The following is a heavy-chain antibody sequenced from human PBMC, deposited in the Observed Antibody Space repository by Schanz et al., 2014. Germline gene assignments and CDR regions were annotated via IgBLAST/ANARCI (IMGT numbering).Heavy chain of an antibody. Sequence: QVQLVESGGGVVQFGRSLRLSCVASGFTFSSYGMHWVRQAPGKGLEWVSAISGSGGSTYYADSVKGRFTISRDNSKNTLYLQMNSLRAEDTTVYYCARANYRRKINFDYWGRGTLVTVSS. CDR2: ISGSGGST. D-gene: IGHD3-10*01. CDR3: ARANYRRKINFDY. CDR1: GFTFSSYG. V-gene: IGHV3-NL1*01. J-gene: IGHJ4*02.